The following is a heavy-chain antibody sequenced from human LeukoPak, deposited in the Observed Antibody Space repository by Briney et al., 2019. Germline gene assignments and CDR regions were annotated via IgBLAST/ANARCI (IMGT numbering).Heavy chain of an antibody. J-gene: IGHJ4*02. Sequence: GGSLRLSCAASGFTFSSYSMNWVRQAPGKGLEWVSSISSSSSYIYYADSVKGRFTISRDNAKNSLYLQMNSLRAEDTAVYYCARGGRELLRTIGYWGQGTLATVSS. CDR1: GFTFSSYS. CDR2: ISSSSSYI. V-gene: IGHV3-21*01. CDR3: ARGGRELLRTIGY. D-gene: IGHD3-10*01.